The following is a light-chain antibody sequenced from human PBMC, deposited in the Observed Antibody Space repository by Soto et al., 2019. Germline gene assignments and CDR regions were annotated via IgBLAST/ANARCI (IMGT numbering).Light chain of an antibody. J-gene: IGKJ4*01. Sequence: PGERATLSCRASQTVNSYLAWYQQRPGQAPRLLIYDASNRATGVPARFSGSGSGTDFTLTISSLEPEDFALYYCQQRSNWPLTFGGWTKVEIK. V-gene: IGKV3-11*01. CDR1: QTVNSY. CDR2: DAS. CDR3: QQRSNWPLT.